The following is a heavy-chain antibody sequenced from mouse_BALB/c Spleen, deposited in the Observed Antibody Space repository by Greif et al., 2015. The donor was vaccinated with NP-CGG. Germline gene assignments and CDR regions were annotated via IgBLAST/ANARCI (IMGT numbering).Heavy chain of an antibody. V-gene: IGHV1-14*01. D-gene: IGHD1-1*01. CDR1: GYTFTSYV. J-gene: IGHJ4*01. CDR2: INPYNDGT. Sequence: EVQLQQSGPELVKPGASVKMSCKASGYTFTSYVMHWVKQKPGQGLEWIGYINPYNDGTKYNEKFKGKATLTSDKSSRTANMELSSLASEDSAVYYCAGITTVVDYYSMDYWGQGTSVAVSP. CDR3: AGITTVVDYYSMDY.